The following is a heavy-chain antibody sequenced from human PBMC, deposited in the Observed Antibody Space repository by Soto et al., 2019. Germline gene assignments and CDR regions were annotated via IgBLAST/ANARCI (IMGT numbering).Heavy chain of an antibody. CDR1: GYTFTSYG. D-gene: IGHD3-10*01. CDR2: ISAYNGNT. J-gene: IGHJ4*02. Sequence: QVQLVQSGAEVKKPGASVKVSCKASGYTFTSYGISWVRQAPGQGLEWMGWISAYNGNTNYAQKLQGRVTMTTDTATSTAYMELRSLRSDDTAVYYCARDGLWFGELWGKLSVDYWGQGTLVTVSS. V-gene: IGHV1-18*01. CDR3: ARDGLWFGELWGKLSVDY.